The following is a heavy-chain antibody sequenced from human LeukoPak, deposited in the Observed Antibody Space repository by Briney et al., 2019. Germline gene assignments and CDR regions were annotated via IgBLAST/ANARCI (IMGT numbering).Heavy chain of an antibody. Sequence: ASVKVSCKASGYTFTRYYMQWVRQAPGQGLEWMGWINPNSGDTKYAQKFQGRVTMTRDTSISTAYIELSRLRSDDTAVYYCATQRGSYLWGTDFDYWGQGTLVTVSS. J-gene: IGHJ4*02. CDR1: GYTFTRYY. CDR3: ATQRGSYLWGTDFDY. CDR2: INPNSGDT. V-gene: IGHV1-2*02. D-gene: IGHD3-16*01.